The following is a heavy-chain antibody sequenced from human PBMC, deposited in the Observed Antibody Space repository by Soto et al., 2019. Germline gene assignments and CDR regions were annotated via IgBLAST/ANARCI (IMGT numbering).Heavy chain of an antibody. CDR1: GGTFSSYA. CDR2: IIPIFGTA. J-gene: IGHJ6*02. V-gene: IGHV1-69*01. CDR3: AREAALGQLYRRGARDGIDV. D-gene: IGHD5-18*01. Sequence: QVQLVQSGAEVQKPGSSVKVSCKAAGGTFSSYAISWVRQAPGQGLEWMGGIIPIFGTANYAQKFQGRVTSTADESTSSAYMELSSLRSEDTDVYYCAREAALGQLYRRGARDGIDVWGQGTTVTVSS.